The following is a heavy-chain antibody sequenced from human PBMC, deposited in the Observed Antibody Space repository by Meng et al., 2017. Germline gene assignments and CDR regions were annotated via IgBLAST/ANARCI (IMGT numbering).Heavy chain of an antibody. Sequence: SETLSLTCAVYGGSFSGYYWSWIRQPPGKGLEWIGEINHSGSTNYNPSLKSRVTISVDTSKNQFSLKLSSVTAADTAVYYWARRAGWLSYYYYGMDVWGQGTTVTVSS. CDR2: INHSGST. CDR1: GGSFSGYY. CDR3: ARRAGWLSYYYYGMDV. D-gene: IGHD3-10*01. V-gene: IGHV4-34*01. J-gene: IGHJ6*02.